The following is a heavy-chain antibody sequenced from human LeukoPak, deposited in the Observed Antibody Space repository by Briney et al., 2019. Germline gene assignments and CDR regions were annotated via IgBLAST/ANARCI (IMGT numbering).Heavy chain of an antibody. J-gene: IGHJ5*02. CDR2: INHSGSA. Sequence: SETLSLTCAVYGGSFSDYYWSWIRQSPEKGLEWIGEINHSGSANYNPSLKSRVTMSVETSKNQVSLKMSSVTAADTAVYYCARPGLPAAGHWFDPWGQGTLVTVSS. V-gene: IGHV4-34*01. D-gene: IGHD6-13*01. CDR1: GGSFSDYY. CDR3: ARPGLPAAGHWFDP.